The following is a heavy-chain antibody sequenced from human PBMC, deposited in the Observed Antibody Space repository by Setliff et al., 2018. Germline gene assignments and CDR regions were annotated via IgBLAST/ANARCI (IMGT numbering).Heavy chain of an antibody. V-gene: IGHV4-59*02. CDR1: GGSVSSHY. CDR2: IFYSGDT. J-gene: IGHJ6*03. Sequence: SETLSLTCTVSGGSVSSHYWSWIRQPPGKGLEWIGFIFYSGDTKSNPSLKSRVTMSVDTSKNQFSLKLSSVTAADTAVYYCARMTGFAYMDVWGKGTTVTVSS. CDR3: ARMTGFAYMDV.